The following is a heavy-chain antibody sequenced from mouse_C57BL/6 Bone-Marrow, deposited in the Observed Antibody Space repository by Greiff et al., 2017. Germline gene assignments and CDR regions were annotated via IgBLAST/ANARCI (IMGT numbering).Heavy chain of an antibody. V-gene: IGHV1-82*01. J-gene: IGHJ3*01. CDR3: ARGDSNYFWFAY. CDR2: IYPGDGDT. D-gene: IGHD2-5*01. CDR1: GYAFSSSW. Sequence: QVQLKESGPELVKPGASVKISCKASGYAFSSSWMNWVKQRPGKGLEWIGRIYPGDGDTNYNGKFKGKATLTADKSSSTAYMKLSSLTSEDSAVYFCARGDSNYFWFAYWGQGTLVTVSA.